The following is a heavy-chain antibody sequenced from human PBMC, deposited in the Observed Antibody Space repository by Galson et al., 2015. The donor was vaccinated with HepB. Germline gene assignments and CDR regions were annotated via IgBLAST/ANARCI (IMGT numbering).Heavy chain of an antibody. CDR3: AKDIVVTTIGGAFDI. D-gene: IGHD2-21*02. Sequence: SLRLSCAASGFTFDDYAMHWVRQAPGKGLEWVSGISWNSGSIGYADSVKGRFTISRDNAKNSLYLQMNSLRAEDTALYYCAKDIVVTTIGGAFDIWGQGTMVTVSS. J-gene: IGHJ3*02. V-gene: IGHV3-9*01. CDR2: ISWNSGSI. CDR1: GFTFDDYA.